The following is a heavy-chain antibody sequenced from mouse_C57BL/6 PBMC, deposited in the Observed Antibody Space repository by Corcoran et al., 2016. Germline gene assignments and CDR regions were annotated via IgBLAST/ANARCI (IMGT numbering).Heavy chain of an antibody. CDR3: ARGDYYSNSAWFAY. V-gene: IGHV1-80*01. J-gene: IGHJ3*01. CDR2: IYPGDGDT. D-gene: IGHD2-5*01. CDR1: GYAFSSYW. Sequence: QVQLQQSGAELVKPGASVKISCKASGYAFSSYWMNWVKQRPGKGLEWIGQIYPGDGDTNYNGKFKGKATLTADKSSSTAYMQLSSLTSEDSAVYFCARGDYYSNSAWFAYWGQGTLVTVSA.